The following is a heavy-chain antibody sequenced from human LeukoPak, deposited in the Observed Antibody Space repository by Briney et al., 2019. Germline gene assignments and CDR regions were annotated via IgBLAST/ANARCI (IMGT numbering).Heavy chain of an antibody. CDR3: ARDQEGFDY. CDR2: INPSGGST. CDR1: GYTFTSYY. V-gene: IGHV1-46*01. J-gene: IGHJ4*02. Sequence: ASVKVSCKASGYTFTSYYMHWVRQAPGQGLEWMGIINPSGGSTSYAQKFQGRVAVTRDTSTSTVHMELSGLRSEDTAVYYCARDQEGFDYWGQGTLVTVSS.